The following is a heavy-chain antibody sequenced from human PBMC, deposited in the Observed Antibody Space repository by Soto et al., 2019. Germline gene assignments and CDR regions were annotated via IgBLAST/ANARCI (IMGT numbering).Heavy chain of an antibody. CDR3: ARAPVGMDSINFFDH. CDR1: GDSISSDGYH. CDR2: IYNGGRT. J-gene: IGHJ4*02. V-gene: IGHV4-30-4*01. D-gene: IGHD2-8*01. Sequence: SETLSLTCTVSGDSISSDGYHWSWIRQSPGKGLEWIGYIYNGGRTFYRPSLESRINMSLDATKNSYSLRLTSVAAADTAVYYCARAPVGMDSINFFDHWGQGILVTVS.